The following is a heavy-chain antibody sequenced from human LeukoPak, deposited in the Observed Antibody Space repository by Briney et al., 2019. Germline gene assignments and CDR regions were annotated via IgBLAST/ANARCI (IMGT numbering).Heavy chain of an antibody. Sequence: ASVKVSCKASGGTFSSYAITWVRQAPGKGLEWMGGFDPEDGETIYAQKFQGRVTMTEDTSTDTAYMELSSLRSEDTAVYYCATGFSRLTPTYWGQGTLVTVSS. CDR3: ATGFSRLTPTY. D-gene: IGHD3-3*01. J-gene: IGHJ4*02. V-gene: IGHV1-24*01. CDR1: GGTFSSYA. CDR2: FDPEDGET.